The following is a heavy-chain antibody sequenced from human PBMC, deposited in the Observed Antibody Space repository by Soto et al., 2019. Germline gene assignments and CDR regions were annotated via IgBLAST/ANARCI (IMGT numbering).Heavy chain of an antibody. CDR3: AKVGGGGITIFGVPHYSGGYFDY. D-gene: IGHD3-3*01. Sequence: EVQLLESGGGLVQPGGSLRLSCAASGFTFSSYAMSWVRQAPGKGLEWVSAISGSGGSTYYADSVKGRFTISRDNSKNTLYLQMNSLRAEDTAVYYCAKVGGGGITIFGVPHYSGGYFDYWGQGTLVTVSS. CDR2: ISGSGGST. J-gene: IGHJ4*02. CDR1: GFTFSSYA. V-gene: IGHV3-23*01.